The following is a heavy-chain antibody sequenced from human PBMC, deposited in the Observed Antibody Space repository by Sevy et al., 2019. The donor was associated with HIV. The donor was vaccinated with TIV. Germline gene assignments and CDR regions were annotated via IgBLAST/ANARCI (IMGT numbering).Heavy chain of an antibody. Sequence: GESLKISCAVSGFIFNNYAMHWVRQAPGKGLEWAAGISRDGSNKYYGDSVKGRFTISRDNSKNTVYLQMNSLRAEDTAVYYCARALSTWYYFDYWGQGTLVTVSS. CDR3: ARALSTWYYFDY. J-gene: IGHJ4*02. CDR2: ISRDGSNK. CDR1: GFIFNNYA. D-gene: IGHD6-13*01. V-gene: IGHV3-30*04.